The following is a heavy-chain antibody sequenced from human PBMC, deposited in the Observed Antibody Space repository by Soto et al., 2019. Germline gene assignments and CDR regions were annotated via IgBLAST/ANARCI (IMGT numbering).Heavy chain of an antibody. D-gene: IGHD6-25*01. J-gene: IGHJ6*02. CDR1: GFHFSSYS. V-gene: IGHV3-21*01. CDR2: ISSSSSYI. Sequence: GGSLSLSCAASGFHFSSYSMNWVRQAPGKGLEWVSSISSSSSYIYYADSVKGRFTISRDNAKNSLYLQMNSLRAEDTAVYYCARMGSQRYYYYGMDVWGQGTTVTVSS. CDR3: ARMGSQRYYYYGMDV.